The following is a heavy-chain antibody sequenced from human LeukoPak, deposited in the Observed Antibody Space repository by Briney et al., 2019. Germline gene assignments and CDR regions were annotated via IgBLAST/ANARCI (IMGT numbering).Heavy chain of an antibody. Sequence: ASVKVSCKASGYTFTGYYMHWLRQPAGQGLEGMGWTNPNNGGTNYAQKFQGRVTMTRDKSISTAYMELSRLRSDHTAVYYCARVPLLSGWYYFDYGGQGTLVTVSS. D-gene: IGHD6-19*01. V-gene: IGHV1-2*02. J-gene: IGHJ4*02. CDR2: TNPNNGGT. CDR3: ARVPLLSGWYYFDY. CDR1: GYTFTGYY.